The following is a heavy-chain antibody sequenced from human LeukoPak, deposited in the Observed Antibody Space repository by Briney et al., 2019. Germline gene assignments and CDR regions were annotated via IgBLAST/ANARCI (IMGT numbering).Heavy chain of an antibody. D-gene: IGHD7-27*01. J-gene: IGHJ6*04. Sequence: PSETLSLTCTVSGGSISSGDYYWSWIRQPPGKGLEWIGYIYYSGSTYYNPSLKSRVTISVDTSKNQFSLKLSSVTAADTAVYYCARDSFSELGIFYYYYGMDVWGKGTTVTVYS. CDR2: IYYSGST. CDR1: GGSISSGDYY. CDR3: ARDSFSELGIFYYYYGMDV. V-gene: IGHV4-30-4*01.